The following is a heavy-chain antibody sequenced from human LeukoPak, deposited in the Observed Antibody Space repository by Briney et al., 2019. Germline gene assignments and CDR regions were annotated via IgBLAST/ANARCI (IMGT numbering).Heavy chain of an antibody. Sequence: ASVKVSCKASGDTFSSYYMHWVRQAPGQGLEWMGIINPSGGSTSYAQKFQGRVTMTRDMSTSTVYMELSSLRSEDTAVYYCARTGNIVVVPDAIPFDYWGQGTLVTVSS. D-gene: IGHD2-2*01. CDR1: GDTFSSYY. CDR2: INPSGGST. CDR3: ARTGNIVVVPDAIPFDY. J-gene: IGHJ4*02. V-gene: IGHV1-46*01.